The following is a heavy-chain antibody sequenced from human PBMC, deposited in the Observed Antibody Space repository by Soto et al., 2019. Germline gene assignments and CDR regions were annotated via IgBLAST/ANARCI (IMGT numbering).Heavy chain of an antibody. J-gene: IGHJ1*01. D-gene: IGHD2-2*01. Sequence: ASVKVSCKASGYTFTSYDMNWVRQAPGQGLEWMGWINTDSGNTEYAQKFQGRVTITRNTSISTAYMELSSLRSEDTAVYYCARMGYCSSNSIDHWGYGTWVKVS. CDR1: GYTFTSYD. CDR3: ARMGYCSSNSIDH. V-gene: IGHV1-8*01. CDR2: INTDSGNT.